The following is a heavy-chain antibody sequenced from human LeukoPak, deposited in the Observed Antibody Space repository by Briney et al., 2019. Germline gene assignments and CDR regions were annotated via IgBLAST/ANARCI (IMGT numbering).Heavy chain of an antibody. V-gene: IGHV3-64*01. CDR3: ARILVAAGSDY. CDR2: INSNGGRT. Sequence: SGGSLRLSCAASGFTFSSFPMHWARQAPGKGLEYVSSINSNGGRTYYANSVKGRFTISRDNSKNTLYLQMGSLRAEDMAVYYCARILVAAGSDYWGPGTLVTVSS. CDR1: GFTFSSFP. D-gene: IGHD6-13*01. J-gene: IGHJ4*02.